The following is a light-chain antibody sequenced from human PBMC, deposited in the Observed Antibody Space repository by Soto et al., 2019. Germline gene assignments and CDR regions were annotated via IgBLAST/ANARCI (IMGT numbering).Light chain of an antibody. Sequence: EIVLTQSPPTLSLSPGERATLSCRASQSVANYLAWYQQKPGQAPRLLIHDTSDRATGIPARFSGSGSGTDFTLTISSLEPEDFAVYYCQQRSSWPLTFGQGTRLEI. CDR2: DTS. J-gene: IGKJ5*01. CDR1: QSVANY. V-gene: IGKV3-11*01. CDR3: QQRSSWPLT.